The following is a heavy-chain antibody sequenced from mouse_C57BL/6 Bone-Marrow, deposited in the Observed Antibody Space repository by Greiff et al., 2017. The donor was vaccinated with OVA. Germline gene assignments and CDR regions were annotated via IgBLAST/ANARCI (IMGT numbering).Heavy chain of an antibody. CDR3: ARSGYYSYDWYAMDY. CDR1: GYTFTNYW. V-gene: IGHV1-63*01. J-gene: IGHJ4*01. Sequence: VQLQQSGAELVRPGTSVKMSCKASGYTFTNYWIGWAKQRPGHGLEWIGDIYPGGGYTNYNEKFKGKATLTADKSSSTAYMQFSSLTSEDSAIYYCARSGYYSYDWYAMDYWGQGTSVTVSS. D-gene: IGHD2-12*01. CDR2: IYPGGGYT.